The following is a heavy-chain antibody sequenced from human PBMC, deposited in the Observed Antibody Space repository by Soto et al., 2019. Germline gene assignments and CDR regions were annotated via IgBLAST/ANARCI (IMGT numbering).Heavy chain of an antibody. Sequence: QVQLVESGGGVVQPGRSLRLSCAASGFTFSSYAMHWVRQAPGKGLEWVAVISYDGSNKYYADSVKGRFTISRDNSKNTLYLQMNSLRAEDTAVYYCARDLRHSYGYLEGDDYWGQGTLVTVSS. CDR2: ISYDGSNK. CDR3: ARDLRHSYGYLEGDDY. V-gene: IGHV3-30-3*01. CDR1: GFTFSSYA. J-gene: IGHJ4*02. D-gene: IGHD5-18*01.